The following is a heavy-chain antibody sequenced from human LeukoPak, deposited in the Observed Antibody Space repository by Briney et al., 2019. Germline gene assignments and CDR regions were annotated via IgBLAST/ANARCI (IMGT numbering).Heavy chain of an antibody. CDR3: ARGDFGETNTAFDV. CDR1: GYTFTDYD. V-gene: IGHV1-8*03. D-gene: IGHD4-17*01. Sequence: ASVKVSCKTSGYTFTDYDVHWVRQAPGQGLELMGWINPNSASTNYAQRLQGRVTFTRDTSLSIAYMELTNLTSEDAAVYFCARGDFGETNTAFDVWGQGTLVAVSS. CDR2: INPNSAST. J-gene: IGHJ3*01.